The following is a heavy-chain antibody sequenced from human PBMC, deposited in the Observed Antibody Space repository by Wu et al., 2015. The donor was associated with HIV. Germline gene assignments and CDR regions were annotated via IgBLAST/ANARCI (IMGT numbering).Heavy chain of an antibody. CDR2: INPTGGSA. D-gene: IGHD3-3*01. J-gene: IGHJ3*02. CDR1: GYTFGRQY. Sequence: QVQLMQSGAEVKKPGASVKVSCKASGYTFGRQYIHWVRQAPGQRLEWMGIINPTGGSAKYAEKFQGRVTMTRDTSTSTVYIDLSSLRSEDTAMYYCARSMASVESRGPSTRRVSFDIVGTRDKWSPSLQ. CDR3: ARSMASVESRGPSTRRVSFDI. V-gene: IGHV1-46*01.